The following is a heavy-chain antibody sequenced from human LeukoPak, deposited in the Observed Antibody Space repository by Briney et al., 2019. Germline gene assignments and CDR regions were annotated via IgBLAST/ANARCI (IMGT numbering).Heavy chain of an antibody. CDR2: ISGTGDDT. J-gene: IGHJ3*02. D-gene: IGHD1-20*01. Sequence: GGSLRLSCAASGFPFSTYAVSWVRQAPGKGLEWVSGISGTGDDTNYADPVKGRFTISRDNSKNTLYLQMNSLRAEDTAVYYCAKAPIRYNWNDEDDIWGQGTMVTVSS. CDR3: AKAPIRYNWNDEDDI. CDR1: GFPFSTYA. V-gene: IGHV3-23*01.